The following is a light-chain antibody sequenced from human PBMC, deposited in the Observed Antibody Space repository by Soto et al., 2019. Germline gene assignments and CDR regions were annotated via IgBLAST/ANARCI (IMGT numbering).Light chain of an antibody. Sequence: QSVLTQPPSVSGAPGQRVTISCTGSSSNIGAGYDVHWYQQLPGTAPKLLIYGNSNRPSGVPERFSGSKSGTSASLAITGLKAEDEADYYCQSSDSSLNVFGTGTKVTVL. CDR2: GNS. CDR1: SSNIGAGYD. V-gene: IGLV1-40*01. J-gene: IGLJ1*01. CDR3: QSSDSSLNV.